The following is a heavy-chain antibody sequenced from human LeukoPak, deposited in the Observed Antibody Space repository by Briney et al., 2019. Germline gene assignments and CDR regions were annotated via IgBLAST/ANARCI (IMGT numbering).Heavy chain of an antibody. D-gene: IGHD3-22*01. Sequence: PSETLSLTCTVSGGSISSYYWSWIRQPPGKGLEWIGYIYFSGSTNSNPSLKSRVTISVDTSKNQFSLKLSPVTAADTAVYYCARHYYYVSSGLFHYWGQGTLVTVSS. V-gene: IGHV4-59*01. CDR3: ARHYYYVSSGLFHY. CDR1: GGSISSYY. J-gene: IGHJ4*02. CDR2: IYFSGST.